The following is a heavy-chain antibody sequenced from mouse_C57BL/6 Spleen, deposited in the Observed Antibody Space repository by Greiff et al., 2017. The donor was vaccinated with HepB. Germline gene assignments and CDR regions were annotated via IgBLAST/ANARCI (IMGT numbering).Heavy chain of an antibody. CDR1: GYTFTDYN. Sequence: EVQLQQSGPELVKPGASVKMSCKASGYTFTDYNMHWVKQSPGKSLEWIGYINPNNGGTSYNQKFKGKATLTVNKSSSTAYMELRSLTSEDSAVYYCARNDYEIDYAMDYWGQGTSVTVSS. J-gene: IGHJ4*01. V-gene: IGHV1-22*01. CDR3: ARNDYEIDYAMDY. D-gene: IGHD2-4*01. CDR2: INPNNGGT.